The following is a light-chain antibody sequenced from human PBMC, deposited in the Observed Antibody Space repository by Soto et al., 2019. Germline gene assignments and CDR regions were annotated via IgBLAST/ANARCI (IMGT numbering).Light chain of an antibody. Sequence: DLQMTQSPSSLSASVGDRVTITCRANQTISSYLNWYQQKPGKAPKLLIFGTSSLQSGVPSRFSGSGSGTDFTLTISSLHPEDFATYYCQQSYSPPPAFGQGTTVDI. J-gene: IGKJ1*01. CDR1: QTISSY. CDR2: GTS. CDR3: QQSYSPPPA. V-gene: IGKV1-39*01.